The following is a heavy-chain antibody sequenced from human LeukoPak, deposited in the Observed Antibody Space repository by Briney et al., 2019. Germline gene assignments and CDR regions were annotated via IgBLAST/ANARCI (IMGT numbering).Heavy chain of an antibody. Sequence: SETLSLTCTDSGCSISTYYWSCIRQPAGKGLEWIGRISTSGSTHYNPSLKSRVTVSVDTSKNQFSLRLSSVTAADTAVYYCARVRYYGSGSYPSPNWFDPWGQGTLVTVSS. D-gene: IGHD3-10*01. CDR3: ARVRYYGSGSYPSPNWFDP. J-gene: IGHJ5*02. CDR2: ISTSGST. V-gene: IGHV4-4*07. CDR1: GCSISTYY.